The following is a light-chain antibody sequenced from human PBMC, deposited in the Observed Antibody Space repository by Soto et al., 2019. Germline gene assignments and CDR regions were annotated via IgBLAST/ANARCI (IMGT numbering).Light chain of an antibody. J-gene: IGKJ4*01. Sequence: DIQMTQSPSSLSSSVGDRVTITCRASHSIRSDLNWYQQKPGKAPKLLIYAASSLQSGVPSRFSGSGSGTDFTLTISSLQPEDFATYYCQPSYSTPPTFGGGTKDEIK. CDR3: QPSYSTPPT. V-gene: IGKV1-39*01. CDR1: HSIRSD. CDR2: AAS.